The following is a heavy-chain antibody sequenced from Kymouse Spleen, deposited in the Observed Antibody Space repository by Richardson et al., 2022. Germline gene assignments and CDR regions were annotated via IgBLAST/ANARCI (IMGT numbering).Heavy chain of an antibody. CDR2: IYPGDSDT. CDR1: GYSFTSYW. Sequence: EVQLVQSGAEVKKPGESLKISCKGSGYSFTSYWIGWVRQMPGKGLEWMGIIYPGDSDTRYSPSFQGQVTISADKSISTAYLQWSSLKASDTAMYYCARRSSSSHYYYGMDVWGQGTTVTVSS. V-gene: IGHV5-51*01. D-gene: IGHD6-6*01. CDR3: ARRSSSSHYYYGMDV. J-gene: IGHJ6*02.